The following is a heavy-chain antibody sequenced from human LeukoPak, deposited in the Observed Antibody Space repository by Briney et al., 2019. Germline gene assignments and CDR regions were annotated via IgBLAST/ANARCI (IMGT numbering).Heavy chain of an antibody. CDR2: IYYSGST. D-gene: IGHD5-18*01. Sequence: SETLSLTCTVSGGSISSYYWSWIRQPPGKGLEWIGYIYYSGSTNYNPSLRSRVTISVDTSKNQFSLKLSSVTAADTAVYYCARHRGYSYGYDAFDIWGQGTMVTVSS. CDR3: ARHRGYSYGYDAFDI. CDR1: GGSISSYY. V-gene: IGHV4-59*01. J-gene: IGHJ3*02.